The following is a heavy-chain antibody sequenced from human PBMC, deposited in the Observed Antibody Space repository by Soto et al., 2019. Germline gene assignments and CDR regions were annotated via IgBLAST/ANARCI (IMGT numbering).Heavy chain of an antibody. CDR3: ARNLAGGGSYFDY. CDR2: INAGNGNT. D-gene: IGHD3-16*01. CDR1: GYTFTSYD. Sequence: ASVKVSCKASGYTFTSYDMHWVRQAPGQRLEWMGWINAGNGNTKYSQKFQGRVTITRDTSASTAFMELSSLRSEDTAVYYCARNLAGGGSYFDYWGQGTLVTVSS. J-gene: IGHJ4*02. V-gene: IGHV1-3*01.